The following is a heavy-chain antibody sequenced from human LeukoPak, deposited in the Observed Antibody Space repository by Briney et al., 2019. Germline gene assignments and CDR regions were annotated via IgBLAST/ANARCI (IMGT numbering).Heavy chain of an antibody. V-gene: IGHV3-23*01. CDR1: GFTFSSYA. J-gene: IGHJ6*03. CDR3: ATGGIVDCSSTSCLYYYYYMDV. Sequence: GGSLRLSCAASGFTFSSYAMYWVRQAPGKALEWVSGIFGSGGSAHYADSVKGRFTISRDNAKNSLYLQMNSLRAEDTAVYYCATGGIVDCSSTSCLYYYYYMDVWGKGTTVTVSS. CDR2: IFGSGGSA. D-gene: IGHD2-2*01.